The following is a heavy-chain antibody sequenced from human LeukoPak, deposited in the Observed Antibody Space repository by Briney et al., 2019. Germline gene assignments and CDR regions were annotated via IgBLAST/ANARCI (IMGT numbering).Heavy chain of an antibody. Sequence: GGSLRLSCAASGFTVSSNYMSWVRQAPGKGLEWVSVIYSGGSTYYADSVKGRFTISRDNSKNTLYLQMNSLRAEDTAVYYCASPGIAVAGSLDYWGQGTLVTGSS. D-gene: IGHD6-19*01. J-gene: IGHJ4*02. CDR3: ASPGIAVAGSLDY. CDR2: IYSGGST. V-gene: IGHV3-53*01. CDR1: GFTVSSNY.